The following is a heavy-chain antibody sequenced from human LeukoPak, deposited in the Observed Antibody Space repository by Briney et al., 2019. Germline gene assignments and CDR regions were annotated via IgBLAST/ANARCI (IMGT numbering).Heavy chain of an antibody. J-gene: IGHJ4*02. Sequence: SETLSLTCTVSGGSISSYYWSWIRQPPGKGLEWIGYIYYSGSTNYNPSLKSRVTISVDTSKNQFSLKLSSVTAADTAVYYCASRVVPAAMGSFDYWGQGTLVTVSS. D-gene: IGHD2-2*01. CDR1: GGSISSYY. V-gene: IGHV4-59*01. CDR2: IYYSGST. CDR3: ASRVVPAAMGSFDY.